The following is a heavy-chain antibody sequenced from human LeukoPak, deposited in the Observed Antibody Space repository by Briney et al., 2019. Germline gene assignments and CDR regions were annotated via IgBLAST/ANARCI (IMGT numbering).Heavy chain of an antibody. V-gene: IGHV3-66*01. D-gene: IGHD4-17*01. CDR3: AREVTTVTTSWFDP. J-gene: IGHJ5*02. Sequence: GGSLRLSCAASGFTVSSNYMSWVRQAPGKGLEWVSVIYSGGSTYYADSVKGRFTISRDNSKNTLYLQMNSLRAEDTAVYYCAREVTTVTTSWFDPWGQGTLVTVSS. CDR1: GFTVSSNY. CDR2: IYSGGST.